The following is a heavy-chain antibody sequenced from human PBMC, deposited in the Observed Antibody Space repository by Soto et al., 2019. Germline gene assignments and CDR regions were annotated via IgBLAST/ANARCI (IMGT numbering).Heavy chain of an antibody. Sequence: GGSLRLSCAASGFTVSSNYMTWVRQAPGKGLEWVSVIYSGGSTYYADSVKGRFTISRDNSKNMLYLQMNSLRAEDTAVYYCAYGSGWFRALDYWGQGTLVTVSS. D-gene: IGHD6-19*01. CDR2: IYSGGST. J-gene: IGHJ4*02. CDR3: AYGSGWFRALDY. CDR1: GFTVSSNY. V-gene: IGHV3-66*01.